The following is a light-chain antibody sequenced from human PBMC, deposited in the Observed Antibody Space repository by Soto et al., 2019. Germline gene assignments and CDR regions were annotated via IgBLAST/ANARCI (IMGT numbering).Light chain of an antibody. CDR1: QSVAANY. CDR2: GAS. Sequence: EVVLTHSPGTLSLSPGERATLSCRASQSVAANYLAWYQQKRGQARRLLIYGASSRATGNPDRFSGSGSGTEFTPTISRPEPEDFSVYYCHQYGTAPLTLGPGTKVDI. V-gene: IGKV3-20*01. CDR3: HQYGTAPLT. J-gene: IGKJ3*01.